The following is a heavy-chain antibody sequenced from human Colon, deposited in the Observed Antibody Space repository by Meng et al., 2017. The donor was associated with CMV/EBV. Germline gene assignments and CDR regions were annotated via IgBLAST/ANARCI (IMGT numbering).Heavy chain of an antibody. CDR2: ISGGGSNT. V-gene: IGHV3-23*01. Sequence: ASGFTFSNYVMTWVRQAPGKGLEWDSAISGGGSNTYYADSVKGRFTISRDNSKNTVFLQMSSLRAEDTAVYYCAKGVAAGKLDWLDPWGQGTLVTVSS. CDR3: AKGVAAGKLDWLDP. J-gene: IGHJ5*02. D-gene: IGHD6-13*01. CDR1: GFTFSNYV.